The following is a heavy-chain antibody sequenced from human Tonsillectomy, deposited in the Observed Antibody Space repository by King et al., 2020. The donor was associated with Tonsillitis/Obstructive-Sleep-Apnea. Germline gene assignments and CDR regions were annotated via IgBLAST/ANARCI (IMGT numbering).Heavy chain of an antibody. CDR2: IYYSGST. CDR1: GGSISSYF. J-gene: IGHJ5*02. Sequence: QLQESGPGLVKPSETLSLTCTVSGGSISSYFWNWIRQPPGKGLEWIGYIYYSGSTNYNPSLKSRVTISVDTSKNQFSLKLSSVTAADTALYYCARVRGIAAAVDWFDPWGQGTLVTVSS. CDR3: ARVRGIAAAVDWFDP. V-gene: IGHV4-59*12. D-gene: IGHD6-13*01.